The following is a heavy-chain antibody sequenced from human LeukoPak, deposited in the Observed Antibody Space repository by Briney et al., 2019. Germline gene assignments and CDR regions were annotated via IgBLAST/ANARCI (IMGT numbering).Heavy chain of an antibody. J-gene: IGHJ4*02. D-gene: IGHD5-18*01. CDR1: GFTVSSNY. CDR3: ASGYSYGRLFDY. CDR2: IYSGGTT. Sequence: GGSLRLSCAASGFTVSSNYMSWVRQAPGKGLEWVSVIYSGGTTDYADSVKGRFTIYRDNSKNTLYLQMNSLRAEDTAVYYCASGYSYGRLFDYWGQGTLVTVSS. V-gene: IGHV3-53*01.